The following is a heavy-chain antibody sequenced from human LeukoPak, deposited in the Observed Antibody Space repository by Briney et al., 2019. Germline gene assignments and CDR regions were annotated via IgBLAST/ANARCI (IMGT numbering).Heavy chain of an antibody. J-gene: IGHJ3*02. V-gene: IGHV3-23*01. D-gene: IGHD3-10*01. Sequence: PGGSLRLSCAASGFTFSSYAMSWVRQAPGKGLEWVSVISGSGGSTYYADSVKGRFTTSRDNSKNTLYLQMNSLRAEDTAVYYCAKGYYFQGNVFDIWGQGTMVTVSS. CDR3: AKGYYFQGNVFDI. CDR2: ISGSGGST. CDR1: GFTFSSYA.